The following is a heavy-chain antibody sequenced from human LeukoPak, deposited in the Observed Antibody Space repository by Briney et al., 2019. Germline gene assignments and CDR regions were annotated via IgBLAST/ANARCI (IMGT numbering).Heavy chain of an antibody. Sequence: GGSLRLSCAASGFTFSDYYMSWIRQAPGKGLEWVSYISSSGSTIYYADSVKGRFTISRDNAKNSLYLRMNSLRAEDTAVYYCASGYRIAALTPDDAFDIWGQGTMVTVSS. CDR2: ISSSGSTI. J-gene: IGHJ3*02. V-gene: IGHV3-11*04. CDR3: ASGYRIAALTPDDAFDI. D-gene: IGHD6-6*01. CDR1: GFTFSDYY.